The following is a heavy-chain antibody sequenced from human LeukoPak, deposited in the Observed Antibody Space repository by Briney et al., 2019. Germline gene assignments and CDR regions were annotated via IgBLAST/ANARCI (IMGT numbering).Heavy chain of an antibody. V-gene: IGHV3-21*01. CDR2: ISSSSSYI. CDR3: ARDGSGSYFRGAEDY. CDR1: GFTFSSYA. D-gene: IGHD3-10*01. J-gene: IGHJ4*02. Sequence: GGSLRLSCAASGFTFSSYAMSWVRQAPGKGLEWVSSISSSSSYIYYADSVKGRFTISRDNAKNSLYLQMNSLRAEDTAVYYCARDGSGSYFRGAEDYWGQGTLVTVSS.